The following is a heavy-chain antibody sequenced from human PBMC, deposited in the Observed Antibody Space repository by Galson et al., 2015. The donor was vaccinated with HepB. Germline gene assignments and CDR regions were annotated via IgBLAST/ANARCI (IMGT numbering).Heavy chain of an antibody. Sequence: SLRLSCAGSGFTFSDFYMNWIRQAPGKGLEWVSYVHSSSLYPNYGDSVKGRFTISRDNSRNTLYLQMDSLRIEDTAVYYCARFLRSAFTFDFWGHGTLVTVSS. CDR3: ARFLRSAFTFDF. J-gene: IGHJ4*01. V-gene: IGHV3-11*06. D-gene: IGHD3-3*01. CDR1: GFTFSDFY. CDR2: VHSSSLYP.